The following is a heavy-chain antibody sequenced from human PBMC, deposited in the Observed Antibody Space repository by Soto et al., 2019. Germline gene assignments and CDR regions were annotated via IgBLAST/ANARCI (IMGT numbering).Heavy chain of an antibody. CDR1: GFTFSSYA. CDR3: ARDFLWFGEFDY. V-gene: IGHV3-64*01. J-gene: IGHJ4*02. CDR2: ISSNGGST. D-gene: IGHD3-10*01. Sequence: EVQLVESGGGLVQPGGSLRLSCAASGFTFSSYAMHWVRQAPGKGLEYVSAISSNGGSTYYANSVKGRFTISRDNSKNTLYLQMGSLRAEDMAVYYCARDFLWFGEFDYWGQGTLVIVSS.